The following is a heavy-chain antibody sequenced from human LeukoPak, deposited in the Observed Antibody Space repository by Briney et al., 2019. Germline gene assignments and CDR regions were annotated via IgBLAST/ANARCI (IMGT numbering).Heavy chain of an antibody. CDR3: ASWPRVVAGYYFDY. V-gene: IGHV1-69*13. CDR2: IIPIFGTA. D-gene: IGHD6-19*01. CDR1: GGTFSSYA. Sequence: SVKVSCKASGGTFSSYAISWVRQAPGQGLEWMGGIIPIFGTANYAQKFQGRVTITADESMSTAYMELSSLRSEDTAVYYCASWPRVVAGYYFDYWGQGTLVTVSS. J-gene: IGHJ4*02.